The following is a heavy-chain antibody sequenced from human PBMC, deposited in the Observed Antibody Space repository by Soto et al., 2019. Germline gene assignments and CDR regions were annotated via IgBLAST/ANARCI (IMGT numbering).Heavy chain of an antibody. CDR2: ISSSSSYT. Sequence: AGGSLRLSCAASGFTFSDYYMSWIRQAPGKGLEWVSYISSSSSYTNYADSVKGRFTISRDNAKNSLYLQMNSLRAEDTAVYYCARDRSYYDSSGYFADLDAFDIWGQGTMVTVSS. V-gene: IGHV3-11*06. D-gene: IGHD3-22*01. CDR1: GFTFSDYY. J-gene: IGHJ3*02. CDR3: ARDRSYYDSSGYFADLDAFDI.